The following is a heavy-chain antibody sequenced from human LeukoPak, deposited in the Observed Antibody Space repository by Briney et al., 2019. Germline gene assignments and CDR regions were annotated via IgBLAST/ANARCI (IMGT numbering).Heavy chain of an antibody. CDR2: IYYSGST. CDR1: GGPISSYY. V-gene: IGHV4-59*01. CDR3: ARERGPLSRPHFDY. D-gene: IGHD2-21*02. J-gene: IGHJ4*02. Sequence: PSETLSLTCTVSGGPISSYYWSWIRQPPGKGLDWIGYIYYSGSTNYNPPLKSRVTISVDTSKNQFSLKLSSVTAADPAVYYCARERGPLSRPHFDYWGQGTLVTVYS.